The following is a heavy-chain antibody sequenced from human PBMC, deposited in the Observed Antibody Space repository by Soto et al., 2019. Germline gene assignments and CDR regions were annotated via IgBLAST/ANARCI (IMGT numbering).Heavy chain of an antibody. Sequence: QLQLQESGPGLVKPSETLSLACTVSRGSISSRTYYWGWIRQPPGKGLEWIGSYSYTGSTYYSPTLKSRVTISVDTSKNHFPLTLSSVTAADTAVYYCARLSEYTFWENWGQGTLVTVSS. CDR2: YSYTGST. D-gene: IGHD3-3*01. CDR1: RGSISSRTYY. J-gene: IGHJ4*02. CDR3: ARLSEYTFWEN. V-gene: IGHV4-39*02.